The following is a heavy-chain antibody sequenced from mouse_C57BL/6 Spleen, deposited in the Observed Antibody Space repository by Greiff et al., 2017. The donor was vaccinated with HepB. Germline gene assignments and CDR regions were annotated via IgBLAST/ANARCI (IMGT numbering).Heavy chain of an antibody. CDR3: AREDEGGSSLAY. CDR2: INPNNGGT. Sequence: VQLQQSGPELVKPGASVKISCKASGYTFTDYYMNWVKQSHGKSLEWIGDINPNNGGTSYNQKFKGKATLTVDKSSSTAYMELRSLTSEDSAVYYCAREDEGGSSLAYWGQGTLVTVSA. V-gene: IGHV1-26*01. D-gene: IGHD1-1*01. J-gene: IGHJ3*01. CDR1: GYTFTDYY.